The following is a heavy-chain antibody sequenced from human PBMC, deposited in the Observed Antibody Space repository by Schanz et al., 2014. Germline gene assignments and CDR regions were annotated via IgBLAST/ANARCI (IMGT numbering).Heavy chain of an antibody. D-gene: IGHD1-26*01. Sequence: DVQVVESGGDLVQPGGSLRLSCAASGFTVDSNYMSWVRQAPGKGLEWVSAITDSGGSTYYADSVKGRFTISRDNSKNTLYLQMNSLRAEDTAVYYCVKDLQRELLRDDHYYGMDVWGQGTTVTVSS. CDR1: GFTVDSNY. CDR2: ITDSGGST. V-gene: IGHV3-23*04. J-gene: IGHJ6*02. CDR3: VKDLQRELLRDDHYYGMDV.